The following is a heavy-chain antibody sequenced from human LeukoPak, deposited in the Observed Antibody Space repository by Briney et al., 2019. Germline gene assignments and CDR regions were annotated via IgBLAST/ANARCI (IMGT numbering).Heavy chain of an antibody. CDR2: ISYDGSNK. CDR1: GFTFSSYG. D-gene: IGHD3-22*01. Sequence: GRSLRLSCAASGFTFSSYGMHWVRQAPGKGLEWVAVISYDGSNKYYADSVKGRFTISRDNSKNTLYLQMNSLRAEDTAVYYCARAYYDSSGSHYFDYWGQGTLVTVSS. J-gene: IGHJ4*02. V-gene: IGHV3-30*03. CDR3: ARAYYDSSGSHYFDY.